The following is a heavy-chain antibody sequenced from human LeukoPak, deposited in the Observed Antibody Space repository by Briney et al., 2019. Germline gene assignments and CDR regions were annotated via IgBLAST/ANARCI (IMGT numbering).Heavy chain of an antibody. Sequence: GGSLRLSCAASGLTFSGSAMHWVRQASGKGLEWVGRIRSKANSHATAYAASLKGRFTISRDDSENTAFLQMNSLKTEDTAMYYCTADLYVSSTYCHGYWGQGTLVTVSS. V-gene: IGHV3-73*01. CDR3: TADLYVSSTYCHGY. D-gene: IGHD2/OR15-2a*01. CDR2: IRSKANSHAT. J-gene: IGHJ4*02. CDR1: GLTFSGSA.